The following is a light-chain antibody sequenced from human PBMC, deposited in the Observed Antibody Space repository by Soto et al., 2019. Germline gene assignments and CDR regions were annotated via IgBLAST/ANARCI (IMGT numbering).Light chain of an antibody. Sequence: QSALTQPASVSASPGQSITISCTGTSSDVGGYDYVCWYQLHPGKAPKLMVFEVNHRPSGVSYRFSGSKSGNTASLTISGLQGEDAADYCCSSYSSITAYLFGTGTKLTVL. J-gene: IGLJ1*01. CDR1: SSDVGGYDY. V-gene: IGLV2-14*01. CDR2: EVN. CDR3: SSYSSITAYL.